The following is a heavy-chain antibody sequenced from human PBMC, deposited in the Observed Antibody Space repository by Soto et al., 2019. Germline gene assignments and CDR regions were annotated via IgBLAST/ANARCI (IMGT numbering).Heavy chain of an antibody. J-gene: IGHJ5*02. V-gene: IGHV1-69*06. D-gene: IGHD3-3*02. Sequence: QVQLVQSGAEVKKPGSSVKVSCKASGGSFTSYAFRWVRQAPGQGLEWVGGIIPIFGTTKYAQKVQGRVTISAERSTSTAELELTGLTSEDTAVYYCARDPRPHFRNGDSDVWFDTWGQGTLVIVSS. CDR3: ARDPRPHFRNGDSDVWFDT. CDR1: GGSFTSYA. CDR2: IIPIFGTT.